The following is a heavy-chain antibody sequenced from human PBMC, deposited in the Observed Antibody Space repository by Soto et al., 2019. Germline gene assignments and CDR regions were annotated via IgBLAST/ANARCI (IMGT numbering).Heavy chain of an antibody. D-gene: IGHD3-10*01. CDR1: GGSISSGPYY. V-gene: IGHV4-31*03. CDR3: ARDKGGELLKGSGMDV. CDR2: IYYSGST. J-gene: IGHJ6*02. Sequence: QVQLQESGPGLVKPSKTLSLTCTVSGGSISSGPYYWSWIRQVPGKGLEWIGYIYYSGSTDYNPSLTTRPTISLDTSKNQFSLKLSSVTAADTAVYYCARDKGGELLKGSGMDVWGQGTTVTVSS.